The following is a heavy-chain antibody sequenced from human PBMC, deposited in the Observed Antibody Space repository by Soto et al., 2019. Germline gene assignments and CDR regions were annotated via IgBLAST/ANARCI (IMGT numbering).Heavy chain of an antibody. CDR2: IYTSGGT. D-gene: IGHD6-13*01. V-gene: IGHV4-4*07. CDR3: ARGAVAGVDYGMDV. CDR1: GGSISSYY. J-gene: IGHJ6*02. Sequence: SETLSLTCTVSGGSISSYYWSWIRQPAGKGLEWIGRIYTSGGTNFNPSLNSRVTMSRDTSKKRFSLKLTSVTAADTAVYYCARGAVAGVDYGMDVWGRGTTVTVSS.